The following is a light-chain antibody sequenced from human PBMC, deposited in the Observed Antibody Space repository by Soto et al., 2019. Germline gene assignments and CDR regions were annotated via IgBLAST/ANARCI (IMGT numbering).Light chain of an antibody. V-gene: IGKV1-5*01. Sequence: DIQMTQSPSTLSASVGDRVTITCRASQSISSWLAWYQQKPGKAPKLLIYDASSLESGVPSRFSGSGSGTDFTLTIRSLQPDDFATDYCQQYNSYSWTFGKGTHVEIK. CDR2: DAS. CDR3: QQYNSYSWT. CDR1: QSISSW. J-gene: IGKJ1*01.